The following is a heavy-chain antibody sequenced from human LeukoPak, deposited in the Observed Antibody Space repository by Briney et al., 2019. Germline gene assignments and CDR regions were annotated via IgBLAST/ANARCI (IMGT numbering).Heavy chain of an antibody. D-gene: IGHD2-21*02. CDR1: XYY. CDR3: ASMVTNWFDP. CDR2: IYYSGST. Sequence: XYYWSWIRXXXXXXLEWIGYIYYSGSTYYNPSLKSRVTISVDTSKNQFSLKLSSVTAADTAVYYCASMVTNWFDPWGQGTLVTVSS. V-gene: IGHV4-30-4*01. J-gene: IGHJ5*02.